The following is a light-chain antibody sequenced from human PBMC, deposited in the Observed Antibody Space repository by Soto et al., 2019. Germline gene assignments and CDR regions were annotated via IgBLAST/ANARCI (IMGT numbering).Light chain of an antibody. CDR2: AAS. Sequence: DIQMTQSPSSLAASVGDRVTITCRASQLISSWLVWSQQKPGHAPKLLIYAASNLQSGVPSRFSGSASGTEFTLTISSLQPEDFATYYCQQASTFPFTFGGGTEVQIK. CDR3: QQASTFPFT. V-gene: IGKV1-12*01. J-gene: IGKJ4*01. CDR1: QLISSW.